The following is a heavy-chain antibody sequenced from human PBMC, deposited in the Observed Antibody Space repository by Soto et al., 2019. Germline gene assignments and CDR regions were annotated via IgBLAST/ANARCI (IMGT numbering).Heavy chain of an antibody. J-gene: IGHJ4*02. V-gene: IGHV3-23*01. D-gene: IGHD5-18*01. CDR3: AKVRGGYSYGLTDY. CDR2: ISGSGGST. CDR1: GFTFSSYA. Sequence: EVQLLESGGGLLQPGGPLSLSCAASGFTFSSYAMRWVREAPGKGLEWDSAISGSGGSTYYADSEHGRFTITRDNSTYSLYLQMTSVGAEDTAVNYCAKVRGGYSYGLTDYWCQGTLVTVSS.